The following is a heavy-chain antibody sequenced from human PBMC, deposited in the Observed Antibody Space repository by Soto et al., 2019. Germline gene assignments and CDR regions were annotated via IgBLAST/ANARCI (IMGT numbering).Heavy chain of an antibody. D-gene: IGHD5-12*01. Sequence: GASVKVSCAACGYRFTSYAMHWVRQAPGQRLEWMGWINGGNGNTYYSEHFQGRVTFTRDTSAGTVYMQLSSLTSEDTAVYYCAREGVAPYYYYGMDVWGQGTPVTVSS. V-gene: IGHV1-3*01. CDR1: GYRFTSYA. CDR2: INGGNGNT. CDR3: AREGVAPYYYYGMDV. J-gene: IGHJ6*02.